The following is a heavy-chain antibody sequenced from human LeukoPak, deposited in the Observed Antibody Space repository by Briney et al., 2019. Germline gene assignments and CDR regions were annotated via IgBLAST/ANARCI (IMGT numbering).Heavy chain of an antibody. Sequence: GGSLRLSCAASRFTISSSYMNWVRQAPGKGLEWVSVIYSGGSTYYADSVKGRFTISRDNSKNTLYLQMNSLRAEDTAVYYCAKARGYCSGGSCYSGFHDAFHIWGQGTMVTVSS. CDR1: RFTISSSY. CDR2: IYSGGST. D-gene: IGHD2-15*01. J-gene: IGHJ3*02. V-gene: IGHV3-53*01. CDR3: AKARGYCSGGSCYSGFHDAFHI.